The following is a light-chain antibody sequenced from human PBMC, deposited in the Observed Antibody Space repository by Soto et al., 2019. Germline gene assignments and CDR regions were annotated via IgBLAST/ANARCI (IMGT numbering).Light chain of an antibody. CDR3: QQSYSTPLYT. CDR1: QSISNY. Sequence: DIQMTQSPSSLSATVGDRVTITCRASQSISNYLNWYQQKPGKAPEVLIYGATTLQSGVPSRFSGSGSGTEFTLPISSLQPEDFATYYYQQSYSTPLYTFGQGTKLEI. CDR2: GAT. J-gene: IGKJ2*01. V-gene: IGKV1-39*01.